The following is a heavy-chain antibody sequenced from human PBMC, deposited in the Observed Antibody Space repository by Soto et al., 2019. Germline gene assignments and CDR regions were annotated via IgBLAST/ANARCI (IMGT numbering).Heavy chain of an antibody. CDR2: IYYSGST. J-gene: IGHJ4*02. Sequence: SETLSLTCTVSGGSISSGGYYWSWIRQHPGKGLEWIGYIYYSGSTYYNPSLKSRVTVSVDTSKNQFSLKLSSVTAADTAVYYCASIEGYCTNGVCYFGGYYFDYWGQGTLVTVSS. CDR1: GGSISSGGYY. V-gene: IGHV4-31*03. D-gene: IGHD2-8*01. CDR3: ASIEGYCTNGVCYFGGYYFDY.